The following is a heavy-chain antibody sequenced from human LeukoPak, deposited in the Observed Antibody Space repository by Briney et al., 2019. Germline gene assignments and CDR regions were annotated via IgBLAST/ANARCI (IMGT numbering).Heavy chain of an antibody. Sequence: SHTHSLICTISRHSDSHNNAAWNSISQSPSRGLEWLGRTYSRSEWYNDYAVAVKSRITIKAYTSKNQLSPQLNSVTPGDTAGYYCARGLRWFDPWGQGTLVTVSS. D-gene: IGHD3-10*01. CDR1: RHSDSHNNAA. V-gene: IGHV6-1*01. CDR2: TYSRSEWYN. CDR3: ARGLRWFDP. J-gene: IGHJ5*02.